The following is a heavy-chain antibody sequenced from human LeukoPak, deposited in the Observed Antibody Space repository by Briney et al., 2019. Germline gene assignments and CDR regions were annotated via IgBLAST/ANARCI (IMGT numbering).Heavy chain of an antibody. CDR2: INPSGGST. CDR3: ARVLWYSSSWYSSGWYGYMDV. D-gene: IGHD6-19*01. V-gene: IGHV1-46*01. CDR1: GYTFTSYY. Sequence: TSAKVSCKASGYTFTSYYMHWVRQAPGQGLEWMGIINPSGGSTSYAQKFQGRVTMTRDMSTSTVYMELSSLRSEDTAVYYCARVLWYSSSWYSSGWYGYMDVWGKGTTVTVSS. J-gene: IGHJ6*03.